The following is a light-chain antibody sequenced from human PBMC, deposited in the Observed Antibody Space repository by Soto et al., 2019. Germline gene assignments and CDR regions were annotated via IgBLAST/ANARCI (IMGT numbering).Light chain of an antibody. CDR2: GAS. V-gene: IGKV3-20*01. CDR3: QQYISSPRT. J-gene: IGKJ4*01. Sequence: EIVLTQSPGTLSLSPGERATLSCRASQSVSISYLAWYQQKPGQAPRLLIYGASSRGTGIPARFSGSGSGTDFTLTISRLEPEDFAVYYCQQYISSPRTFGGGTKVEI. CDR1: QSVSISY.